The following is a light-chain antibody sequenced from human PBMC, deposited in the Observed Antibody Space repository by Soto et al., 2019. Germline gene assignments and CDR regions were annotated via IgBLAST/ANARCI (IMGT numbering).Light chain of an antibody. Sequence: DVVMTQSPLSLPVTLGQPASISCRSSQSLEYSDGNTYLNWFQQRPGQSPRRLIYKVSTRDSGVPEGFSGSGSGNDFTLKISRVEAEDVGLYYCMQATHWPRTFGQGTKVEIK. V-gene: IGKV2-30*01. CDR1: QSLEYSDGNTY. CDR3: MQATHWPRT. J-gene: IGKJ1*01. CDR2: KVS.